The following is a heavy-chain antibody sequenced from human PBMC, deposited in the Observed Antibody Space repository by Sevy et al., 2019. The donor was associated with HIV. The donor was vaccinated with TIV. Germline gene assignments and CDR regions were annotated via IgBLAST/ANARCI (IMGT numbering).Heavy chain of an antibody. CDR3: AHRPDNYDILTGYFPNWFDP. CDR2: IYWDDDK. Sequence: SGPTLVKPTQTLTLTCTFSGFSLTTSGVGVGWIRQPPGKALEWLALIYWDDDKRYSPSLKSRLTITKDTSNNQVVLTMTNMDPVDTATYYCAHRPDNYDILTGYFPNWFDPWGQGTLVTVSS. D-gene: IGHD3-9*01. J-gene: IGHJ5*02. CDR1: GFSLTTSGVG. V-gene: IGHV2-5*02.